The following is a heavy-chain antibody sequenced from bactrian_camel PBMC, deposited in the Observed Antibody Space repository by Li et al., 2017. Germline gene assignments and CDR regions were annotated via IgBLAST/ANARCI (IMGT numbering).Heavy chain of an antibody. CDR2: ISHDGGST. CDR1: GFTFRSYD. Sequence: VQLVESGGGLVQPGGSLRLSCAASGFTFRSYDMSWVRQAPGKGLEWVSAISHDGGSTYYADSVKGRFTISRDNAKNTVYLQMNSLKSDGTAMYFCAADSSSWYHYYRWGRGTQVTVS. V-gene: IGHV3S40*01. J-gene: IGHJ4*01. D-gene: IGHD6*01. CDR3: AADSSSWYHYYR.